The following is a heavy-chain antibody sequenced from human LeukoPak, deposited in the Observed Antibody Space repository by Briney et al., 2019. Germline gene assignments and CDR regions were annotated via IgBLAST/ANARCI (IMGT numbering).Heavy chain of an antibody. V-gene: IGHV1-2*02. CDR3: ARTDSMYYDFWSGYSAEYFQH. J-gene: IGHJ1*01. D-gene: IGHD3-3*01. Sequence: ASVKVSCKASGYTFTGYYMHWVRQAPGQGLEWMGWINPNSGGTNCAQKFQGRVTMTRDTSISTAYMELSRLRSDDTAVYYCARTDSMYYDFWSGYSAEYFQHWGQGTLVTVSS. CDR1: GYTFTGYY. CDR2: INPNSGGT.